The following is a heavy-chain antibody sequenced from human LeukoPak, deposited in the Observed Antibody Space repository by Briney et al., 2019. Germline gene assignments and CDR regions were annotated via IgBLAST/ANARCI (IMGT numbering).Heavy chain of an antibody. CDR2: IYYSGST. J-gene: IGHJ3*02. CDR3: ARERLYGDYGFGAFDI. Sequence: PSETLSLTCTVSGGSISSSSYYWGWIRQPPGKGLEWIGSIYYSGSTYYNPSLKSRVTISVDTSKNQFSLKLSSVTAADTAVYYCARERLYGDYGFGAFDIWGQGTMVAVSS. V-gene: IGHV4-39*07. D-gene: IGHD4-17*01. CDR1: GGSISSSSYY.